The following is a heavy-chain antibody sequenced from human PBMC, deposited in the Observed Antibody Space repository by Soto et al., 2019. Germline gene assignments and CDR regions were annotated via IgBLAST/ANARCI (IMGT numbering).Heavy chain of an antibody. J-gene: IGHJ6*02. Sequence: SVKVSCKASGGTFSSYAISWVRQAPGQGLEWMGGIIPIFGTANYAQKFQGRVTITADESTSTAYMELRSLRSDDTAMYYCARLTFNSSGPKTMDVWGQGTTVTVSS. V-gene: IGHV1-69*13. CDR2: IIPIFGTA. CDR3: ARLTFNSSGPKTMDV. CDR1: GGTFSSYA. D-gene: IGHD6-6*01.